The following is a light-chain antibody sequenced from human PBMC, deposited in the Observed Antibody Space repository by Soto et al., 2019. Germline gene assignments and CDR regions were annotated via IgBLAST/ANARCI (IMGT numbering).Light chain of an antibody. CDR3: CSYAGTYIPYV. Sequence: QSALTQPRSVSGSPGQSVTISCTGTSSDVGGYDYVSWYQQHPGKAPKLMIYDVSRRPSGVPDRFSGSKSGNTASLTISGLQAEDEADYHCCSYAGTYIPYVFGTGTKLTVL. CDR1: SSDVGGYDY. CDR2: DVS. J-gene: IGLJ1*01. V-gene: IGLV2-11*01.